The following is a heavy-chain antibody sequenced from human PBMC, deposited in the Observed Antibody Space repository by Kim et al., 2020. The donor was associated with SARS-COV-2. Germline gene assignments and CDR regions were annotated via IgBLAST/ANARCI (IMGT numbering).Heavy chain of an antibody. V-gene: IGHV3-33*05. CDR3: ARDRLMVRGVIHPGYGMDV. Sequence: GGSLRLSCAASGFTFSSYGMHWVRQAPGKGLEWVAVISYDGSNKYYADSVKGRFTISRDNSKNTLYLQMNSLRAEDTAVYYCARDRLMVRGVIHPGYGMDVWGQGTTVTVSS. CDR1: GFTFSSYG. CDR2: ISYDGSNK. D-gene: IGHD3-10*01. J-gene: IGHJ6*02.